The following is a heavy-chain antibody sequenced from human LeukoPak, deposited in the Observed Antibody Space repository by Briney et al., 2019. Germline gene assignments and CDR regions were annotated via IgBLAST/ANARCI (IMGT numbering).Heavy chain of an antibody. V-gene: IGHV1-2*02. CDR3: ARLTSSGWFFDY. D-gene: IGHD6-19*01. CDR2: INPNSGGT. Sequence: ASVKVSCTASGYILTDYYMHWVRQAPGQGLEWMGWINPNSGGTNYAQKFQGRVTMTRDTSISTAYMELSRLRSDDTAVYYCARLTSSGWFFDYWGQGTLVTVSS. CDR1: GYILTDYY. J-gene: IGHJ4*02.